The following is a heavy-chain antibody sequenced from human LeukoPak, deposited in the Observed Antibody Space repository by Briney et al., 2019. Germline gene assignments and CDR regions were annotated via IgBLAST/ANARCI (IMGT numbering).Heavy chain of an antibody. Sequence: GGSLRLSCAASGFTFRSYSMNWGRQAPGKGLEWVSYISSSIITIYYADSVKGRFTISRDNAKNSLYLQMNSLRDEDTAVYYCARRYCTGDTCFLDFWGQGTLVTVSS. J-gene: IGHJ4*02. CDR3: ARRYCTGDTCFLDF. D-gene: IGHD2-8*02. CDR2: ISSSIITI. V-gene: IGHV3-48*02. CDR1: GFTFRSYS.